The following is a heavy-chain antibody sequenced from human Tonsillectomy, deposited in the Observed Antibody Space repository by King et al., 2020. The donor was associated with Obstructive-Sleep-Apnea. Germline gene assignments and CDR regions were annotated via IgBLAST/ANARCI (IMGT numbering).Heavy chain of an antibody. Sequence: VQLQQWGAGLLKPSETLSLTCALYGGSFSGYYWTWIRQPPGKGLEWIGEINHSGSTNYNPSLKSRVTISVDTSKNQFSLQLTSVSAAATAVYYCARVTAGGQDAFDIWGQGTMVTVSS. CDR2: INHSGST. V-gene: IGHV4-34*01. D-gene: IGHD6-13*01. CDR1: GGSFSGYY. J-gene: IGHJ3*02. CDR3: ARVTAGGQDAFDI.